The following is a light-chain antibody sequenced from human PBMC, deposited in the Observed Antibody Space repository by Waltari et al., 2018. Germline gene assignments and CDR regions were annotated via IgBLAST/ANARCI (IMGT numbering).Light chain of an antibody. J-gene: IGKJ1*01. Sequence: EIVLTQSPGTLSLSPGERATPSCRASQSVSNYLAWYQQKPGQAPRLLIYDASNRATGIPARFSGGGSGTDFTLTISTLEPEDFAVYYCQQRSSLPRTFGQGTKVEIK. CDR2: DAS. CDR1: QSVSNY. CDR3: QQRSSLPRT. V-gene: IGKV3-11*01.